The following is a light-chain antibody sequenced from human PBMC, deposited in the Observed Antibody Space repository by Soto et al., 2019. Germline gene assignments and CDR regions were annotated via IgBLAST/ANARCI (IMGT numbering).Light chain of an antibody. CDR2: QDT. J-gene: IGLJ1*01. Sequence: SYELTQPPSVSVSPGQTASITCSGERLGDKYTCWYQQRPGQSPMLVIYQDTKRPSGIPERFSGSNSGNTATLTLTGTQAVDEADYYCQVWDSSTLYVFGTGTKLTVL. V-gene: IGLV3-1*01. CDR1: RLGDKY. CDR3: QVWDSSTLYV.